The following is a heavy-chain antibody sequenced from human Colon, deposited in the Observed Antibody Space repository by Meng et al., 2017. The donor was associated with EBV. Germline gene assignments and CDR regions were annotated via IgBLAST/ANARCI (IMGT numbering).Heavy chain of an antibody. CDR1: GGSFSGYY. CDR3: ARRTTVNLRSFDS. D-gene: IGHD4-17*01. J-gene: IGHJ4*02. V-gene: IGHV4-34*01. CDR2: INHSGST. Sequence: QIQQWGAGLWQPSETLSLTCAVSGGSFSGYYWSWIRQAPGKGLEWIGEINHSGSTKFNPSLESRVSISVDTSENQVSLKLTSVTAADTAVYYCARRTTVNLRSFDSWGQGTLVTVSS.